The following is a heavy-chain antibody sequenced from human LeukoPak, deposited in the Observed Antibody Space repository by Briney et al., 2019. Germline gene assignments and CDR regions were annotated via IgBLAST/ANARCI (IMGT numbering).Heavy chain of an antibody. CDR3: AKSYQIYDMLTGGDY. D-gene: IGHD3-9*01. Sequence: PGGSLRLSCAASGCTFSSYAMSWVRQAPGKGLEWVSAISGSGGSTYYADSVKGQFTISRDNSKNTLYLQMNSLRAEDTAVYYCAKSYQIYDMLTGGDYWGQGTLVTVSS. CDR1: GCTFSSYA. CDR2: ISGSGGST. V-gene: IGHV3-23*01. J-gene: IGHJ4*02.